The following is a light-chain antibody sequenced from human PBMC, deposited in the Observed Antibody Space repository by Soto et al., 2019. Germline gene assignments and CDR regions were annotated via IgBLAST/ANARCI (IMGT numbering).Light chain of an antibody. J-gene: IGLJ2*01. Sequence: QSVLTQPASVSGSPGQSITISCTGTSSDVGGYNYVSWYQQHPGKAPKLIIYEVSNRPSGVSNSFSGSKSGNTASLTISGLQAEDEADYYCSSYTSSSTRVFGGGTKLTVL. CDR3: SSYTSSSTRV. CDR1: SSDVGGYNY. CDR2: EVS. V-gene: IGLV2-14*01.